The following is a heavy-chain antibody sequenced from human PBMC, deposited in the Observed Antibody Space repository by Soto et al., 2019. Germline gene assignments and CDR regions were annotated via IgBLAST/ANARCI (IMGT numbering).Heavy chain of an antibody. J-gene: IGHJ6*02. CDR3: ARHGDRDGMDV. CDR2: IYHSGST. CDR1: GGSISSSNW. V-gene: IGHV4-4*02. Sequence: QVQLQESGPGLVKPSGTLSLTCAVSGGSISSSNWWSWVRQPPGKGLEWIGEIYHSGSTNYNPPLKSXXTXPXXKSKNQFSLKLSSVTAADTAVYYCARHGDRDGMDVWGQGTTVTVSS.